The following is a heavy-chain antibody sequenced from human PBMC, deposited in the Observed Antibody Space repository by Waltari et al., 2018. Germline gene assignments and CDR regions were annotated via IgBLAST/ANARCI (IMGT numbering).Heavy chain of an antibody. D-gene: IGHD5-18*01. V-gene: IGHV3-74*01. Sequence: EVRLEESGGGLVQPGGSLRLSCAASGFAFSSYWMHWVRQDPGKGLVWVSRIDDDGSGTTYADFVMGRSTISRDNAKNTVYLEMNSLRAEDTAVYYCSRSPAGYSRSDYWGQGTLVTVSS. CDR1: GFAFSSYW. J-gene: IGHJ4*02. CDR2: IDDDGSGT. CDR3: SRSPAGYSRSDY.